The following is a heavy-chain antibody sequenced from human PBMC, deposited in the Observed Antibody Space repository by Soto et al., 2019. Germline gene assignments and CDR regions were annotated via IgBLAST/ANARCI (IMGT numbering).Heavy chain of an antibody. CDR2: IIPFLGVT. CDR1: GGTFSPYT. J-gene: IGHJ4*02. CDR3: PRDWESTVSTWSFGAF. Sequence: QVQLVQSGAEVKKPGSSVKVSCKASGGTFSPYTVNWVRQAPRQGLEWMGRIIPFLGVTNYAQKFQARVSLTADTSTTTAYMELSGLRFEDTAVYYCPRDWESTVSTWSFGAFWGRGTLVTVSS. V-gene: IGHV1-69*08. D-gene: IGHD3-10*01.